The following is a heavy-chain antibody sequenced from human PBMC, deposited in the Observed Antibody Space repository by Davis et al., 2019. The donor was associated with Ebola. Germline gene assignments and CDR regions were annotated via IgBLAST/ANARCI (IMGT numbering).Heavy chain of an antibody. CDR3: ARDMSIAAEGLDS. CDR2: ISFDGRNK. V-gene: IGHV3-30*04. Sequence: PGGSLRLSCAASGFTFTAYTMHWVRQAPGKGLEWVALISFDGRNKYYADSVTGRFTISRDYFKNTLYLQMNSLRAEDTAVYYCARDMSIAAEGLDSWGQGTQVTVSS. CDR1: GFTFTAYT. D-gene: IGHD6-13*01. J-gene: IGHJ4*02.